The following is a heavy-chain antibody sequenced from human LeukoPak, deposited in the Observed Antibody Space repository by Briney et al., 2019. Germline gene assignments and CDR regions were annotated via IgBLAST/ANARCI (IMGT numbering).Heavy chain of an antibody. Sequence: SETLSLTCTVSGGFITNYYWSWIRQPPGKGLELIGYIYYTGSTNYNPSLRSRVAMSVDTSKNQLSLKLNSVTAADTAVYYCARDPLPFYFDYWGQGILVTVS. J-gene: IGHJ4*02. CDR2: IYYTGST. V-gene: IGHV4-59*01. CDR3: ARDPLPFYFDY. CDR1: GGFITNYY.